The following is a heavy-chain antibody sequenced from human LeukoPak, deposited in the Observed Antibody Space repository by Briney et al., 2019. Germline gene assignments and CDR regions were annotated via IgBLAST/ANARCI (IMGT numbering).Heavy chain of an antibody. CDR2: INSDGTSP. CDR1: GFTFSSYW. Sequence: GGSLRLSCAASGFTFSSYWMHWVRQAPGKGLVWVSGINSDGTSPIYADSVKGRFTISRDNSKNTLYLQMNSLRAEDTAVYYCARSPYWFDPWGQGTLVTVSS. J-gene: IGHJ5*02. V-gene: IGHV3-74*01. CDR3: ARSPYWFDP.